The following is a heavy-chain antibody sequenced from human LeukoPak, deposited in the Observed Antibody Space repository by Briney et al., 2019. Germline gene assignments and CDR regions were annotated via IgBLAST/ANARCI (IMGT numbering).Heavy chain of an antibody. Sequence: ASVTVSCTASGYTFTSYAMHWVRQAPGQRLEWMGWINAGNGNTKYSQKFQGRVTITRDTSASTAYMELSSLRSEDTAVYYCARTYYDFWSGPTTDYYYGMDVWAKGPRSPSP. CDR2: INAGNGNT. J-gene: IGHJ6*02. D-gene: IGHD3-3*01. CDR1: GYTFTSYA. CDR3: ARTYYDFWSGPTTDYYYGMDV. V-gene: IGHV1-3*01.